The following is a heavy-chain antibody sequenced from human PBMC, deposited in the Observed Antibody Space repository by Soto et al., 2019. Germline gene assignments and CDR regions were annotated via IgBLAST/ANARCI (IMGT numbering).Heavy chain of an antibody. CDR3: ARAGYVLRYFDTRQRYYGMDV. D-gene: IGHD3-9*01. CDR1: GGSFSGYY. CDR2: INHSGST. J-gene: IGHJ6*02. V-gene: IGHV4-34*01. Sequence: SETLSLTCAVYGGSFSGYYWSWIRQPPGKGLEWIGEINHSGSTNYNPSLKSRVTISVDTSKNQFSLKLSSVTAADTAVYYCARAGYVLRYFDTRQRYYGMDVWGQGTTVTVSS.